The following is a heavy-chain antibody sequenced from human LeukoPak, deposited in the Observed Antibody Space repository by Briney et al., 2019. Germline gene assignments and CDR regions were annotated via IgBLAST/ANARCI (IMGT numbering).Heavy chain of an antibody. CDR3: AKERRYKFNGGRVFDV. D-gene: IGHD1-1*01. CDR1: GYTFTGYY. J-gene: IGHJ3*01. Sequence: ASVKVSCKASGYTFTGYYMHWVRQAPGQGLEWMGWINPNSGGTNYAQKFQGRVTMTRDTSISTAYMELSRLRSDDTAVYYCAKERRYKFNGGRVFDVWGQGTMVTVSS. V-gene: IGHV1-2*02. CDR2: INPNSGGT.